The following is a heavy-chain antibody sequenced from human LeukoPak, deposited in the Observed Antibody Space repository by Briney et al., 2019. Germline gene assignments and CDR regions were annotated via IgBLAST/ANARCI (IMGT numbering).Heavy chain of an antibody. CDR2: IYASGDT. CDR3: ARPSITMVRGFDP. V-gene: IGHV4-61*02. CDR1: GGSISSASYY. D-gene: IGHD3-10*01. J-gene: IGHJ5*02. Sequence: PSQTLSLTCTVSGGSISSASYYWNWIRQPAGKGLEWIGRIYASGDTNYNPSLKSRVTISVDMSKNQFSLKLSSVTAADTAVYYCARPSITMVRGFDPWGQGTLVTVSS.